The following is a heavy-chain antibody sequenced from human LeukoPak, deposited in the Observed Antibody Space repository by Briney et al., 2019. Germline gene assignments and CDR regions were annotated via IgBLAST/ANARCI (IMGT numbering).Heavy chain of an antibody. D-gene: IGHD6-13*01. J-gene: IGHJ4*02. Sequence: ASVKVSCKASGYTFTGYYMHWVRQAPGQGLEWMGWINPNSGGTNYAQKFQGRVTMTRDTSISTAYMELSRLRSDDTAVYYCARDHSSSCQLLDYWGQGTLVTVSS. CDR3: ARDHSSSCQLLDY. CDR1: GYTFTGYY. CDR2: INPNSGGT. V-gene: IGHV1-2*02.